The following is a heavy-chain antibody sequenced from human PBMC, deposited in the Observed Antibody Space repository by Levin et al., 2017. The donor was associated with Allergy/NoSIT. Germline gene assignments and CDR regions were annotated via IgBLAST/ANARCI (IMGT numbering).Heavy chain of an antibody. J-gene: IGHJ5*02. CDR1: GFTFDDYG. CDR2: INWNGGST. Sequence: GESLKISCAASGFTFDDYGMSWVRQAPGKGLEWVSGINWNGGSTGYADSVKGRFTISRDNAKNSLYLQMNSLRAEDTALYYCARNAHSWFDPWGQGTLVTVSS. V-gene: IGHV3-20*04. D-gene: IGHD4-11*01. CDR3: ARNAHSWFDP.